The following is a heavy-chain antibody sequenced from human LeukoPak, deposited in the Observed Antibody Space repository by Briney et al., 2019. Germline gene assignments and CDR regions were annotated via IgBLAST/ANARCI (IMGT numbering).Heavy chain of an antibody. CDR3: AREGVTGTNYYGMDV. CDR2: ISSSGSTI. D-gene: IGHD1-14*01. Sequence: GSLRLSCAASGFTFSSYEMNWVRQAPGKGLEWVSYISSSGSTIYYADSVKGRFTISRDNAKNSLYLQMNSLRAEDTAVYYCAREGVTGTNYYGMDVWGQGTTVTVSS. CDR1: GFTFSSYE. V-gene: IGHV3-48*03. J-gene: IGHJ6*02.